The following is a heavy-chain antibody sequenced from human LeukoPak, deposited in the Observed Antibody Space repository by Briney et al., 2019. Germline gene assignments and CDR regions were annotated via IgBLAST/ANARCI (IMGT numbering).Heavy chain of an antibody. CDR1: GFTFSSYA. D-gene: IGHD3-10*01. J-gene: IGHJ4*02. V-gene: IGHV3-23*01. Sequence: TGGSLRLSCAASGFTFSSYAMSWVRQAPGKGLEWVSAISGSGGSTYYADSVKGRFTISRDNSKNTLYLQMNSLRAEDTAVYYCAKDYGSGSYYYFDYWGQGTLVTVSS. CDR3: AKDYGSGSYYYFDY. CDR2: ISGSGGST.